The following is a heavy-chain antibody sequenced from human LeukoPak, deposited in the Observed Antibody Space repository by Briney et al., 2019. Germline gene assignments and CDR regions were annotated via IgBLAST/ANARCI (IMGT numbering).Heavy chain of an antibody. CDR1: GFKFSSYW. CDR3: ATGQGHGMDV. Sequence: GGSLRLSCAPSGFKFSSYWMHWVRQAPGKGLVWVSRINSDGSSTSYADSVKGRFTISRDNAKNTLYLQMNSLRAEDTAVYYCATGQGHGMDVWGQGTTVTVSS. J-gene: IGHJ6*02. V-gene: IGHV3-74*01. CDR2: INSDGSST. D-gene: IGHD1-14*01.